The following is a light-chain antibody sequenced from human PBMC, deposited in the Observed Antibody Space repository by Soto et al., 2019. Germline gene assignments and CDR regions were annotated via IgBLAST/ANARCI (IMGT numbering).Light chain of an antibody. CDR2: DAS. CDR1: QGISSA. CDR3: QQCNSYPLT. Sequence: AIQLTQSPSSLSASVGDRVTITCRASQGISSALAGYQQKPGKAPKLLIYDASSLESGVPSRFSGSGSGTDVTLSISSLQPEDFATYYCQQCNSYPLTFGGGTKVEIK. J-gene: IGKJ4*01. V-gene: IGKV1-13*02.